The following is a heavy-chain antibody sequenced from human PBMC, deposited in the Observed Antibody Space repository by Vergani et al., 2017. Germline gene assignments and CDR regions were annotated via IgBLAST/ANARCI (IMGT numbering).Heavy chain of an antibody. D-gene: IGHD1-1*01. CDR2: IWYDGTNE. CDR1: GFTFTYYG. Sequence: QEQLVESGGGVVQPGGSLRLSCVASGFTFTYYGIHWVRQAPGKGLEWVTFIWYDGTNEYYIDSVKGRFTISRDNSKNTVYLQMSGLRVDDTAIYYCARGGNGKNYLDLWGHGTLVIVSS. J-gene: IGHJ5*02. V-gene: IGHV3-33*01. CDR3: ARGGNGKNYLDL.